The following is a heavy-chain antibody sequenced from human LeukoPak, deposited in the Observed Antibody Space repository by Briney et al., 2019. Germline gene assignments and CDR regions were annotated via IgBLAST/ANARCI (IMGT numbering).Heavy chain of an antibody. D-gene: IGHD3-3*01. CDR1: GGTFSSYA. V-gene: IGHV1-69*05. CDR3: ARDSAIFGVVTPTFDY. CDR2: IIPIFGTA. Sequence: SVKVSCKXSGGTFSSYAISWVRQAPGQGLEWMGRIIPIFGTANYAQKFQGRVTITTDESTSTAYMELSSLRSEDTAVYYCARDSAIFGVVTPTFDYWGQGTLVTVSS. J-gene: IGHJ4*02.